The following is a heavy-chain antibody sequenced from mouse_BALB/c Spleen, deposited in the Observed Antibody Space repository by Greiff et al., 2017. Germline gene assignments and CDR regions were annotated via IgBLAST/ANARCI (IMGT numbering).Heavy chain of an antibody. D-gene: IGHD3-3*01. CDR1: GISITTGNYR. CDR3: ARDRVYYAMDY. V-gene: IGHV3-5*02. J-gene: IGHJ4*01. CDR2: IYYSGTI. Sequence: EVKLQESGPGLVKPSQTVSLTCTVTGISITTGNYRWSWIRQFPGNKLEWIGYIYYSGTITYNPSLTSRTTITRDTSKNQFFLEMNSLTAEDTATYYCARDRVYYAMDYWGQGTSVTVSS.